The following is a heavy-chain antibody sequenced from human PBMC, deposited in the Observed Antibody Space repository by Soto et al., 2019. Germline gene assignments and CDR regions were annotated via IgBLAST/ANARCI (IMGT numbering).Heavy chain of an antibody. J-gene: IGHJ5*02. CDR3: ARAAMDIVVLPSASRGWFDP. V-gene: IGHV4-31*03. D-gene: IGHD2-2*03. Sequence: QVQLQESGPGLVKPSQTLSLTCTVSGGSISSGGYYWSWIRQHPGKGLEWIGYIYYSGSTYYNPSLKSRVTISVDTSKNPFSLKLSSVAAADTAVYYCARAAMDIVVLPSASRGWFDPWGQGTLVTVSS. CDR2: IYYSGST. CDR1: GGSISSGGYY.